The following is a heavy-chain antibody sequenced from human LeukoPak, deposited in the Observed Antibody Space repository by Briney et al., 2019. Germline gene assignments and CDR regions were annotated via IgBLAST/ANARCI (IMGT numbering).Heavy chain of an antibody. CDR2: ISSSGSTT. V-gene: IGHV3-48*03. CDR3: VRDGSSYYDARRPDY. CDR1: GFTFSSYE. D-gene: IGHD3-22*01. J-gene: IGHJ4*02. Sequence: GGSLRLSCAASGFTFSSYEMNWVRQAPGKGLEWVSYISSSGSTTYYADSVKGRFIISRDNAKNSLYLQMNSLRAEDTAVYYCVRDGSSYYDARRPDYWGQGTLVTVSS.